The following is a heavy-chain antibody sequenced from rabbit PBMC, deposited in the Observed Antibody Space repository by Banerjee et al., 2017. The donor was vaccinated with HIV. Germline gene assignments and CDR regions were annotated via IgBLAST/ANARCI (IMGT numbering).Heavy chain of an antibody. J-gene: IGHJ4*01. Sequence: QSLEESGGGLVKPGASLTLTCTASGFDFSYNAVCWVRQAPGKGLEWIGCINSSSRNVVYASWATGRFTISKTSPTTVTLQMTSLTVADTATYLCAGSLVDNANLWGQGTLVTVS. CDR3: AGSLVDNANL. CDR1: GFDFSYNA. CDR2: INSSSRNV. V-gene: IGHV1S40*01. D-gene: IGHD1-1*01.